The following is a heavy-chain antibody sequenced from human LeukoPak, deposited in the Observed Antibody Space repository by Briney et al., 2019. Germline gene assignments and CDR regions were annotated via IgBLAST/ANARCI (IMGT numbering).Heavy chain of an antibody. CDR1: GGSISSSSYY. V-gene: IGHV4-39*01. J-gene: IGHJ5*02. CDR2: IYYSGST. Sequence: SETLSLTCTVSGGSISSSSYYWGWIRQPPGKGLEWIGSIYYSGSTYYNPSLKSRVTISVDTSKNQFSLKLRSVNAADTAVYYCARPRQDGYNYWFDPWGQGTLVTVSS. CDR3: ARPRQDGYNYWFDP. D-gene: IGHD5-24*01.